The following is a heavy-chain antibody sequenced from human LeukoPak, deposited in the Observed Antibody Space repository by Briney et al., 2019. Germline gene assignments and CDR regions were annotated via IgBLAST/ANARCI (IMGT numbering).Heavy chain of an antibody. CDR2: INHSGST. Sequence: SETLSLTCAGYGGSFSGYYWSWIRQPPGKGLEWIGEINHSGSTNYNPSLKSRVTISVDTSRNQFSLKLSSVTAADTAVYYCASDSRYFQHWGQGTLVTVSS. CDR1: GGSFSGYY. V-gene: IGHV4-34*01. D-gene: IGHD3-22*01. CDR3: ASDSRYFQH. J-gene: IGHJ1*01.